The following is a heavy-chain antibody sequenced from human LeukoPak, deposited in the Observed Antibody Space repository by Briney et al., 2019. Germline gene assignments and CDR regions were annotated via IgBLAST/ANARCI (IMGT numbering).Heavy chain of an antibody. CDR1: GYRFTSYW. J-gene: IGHJ6*03. V-gene: IGHV5-51*01. CDR2: IYPGDPDT. CDR3: ARRSSSDYYYYYMDV. Sequence: GESLKISCKGSGYRFTSYWIGWVRQMPGKGLEWMGIIYPGDPDTRYSPSFQGQVTISADKSISTAYLQWSSLKASDTAMYYCARRSSSDYYYYYMDVWGKGTTVTVSS. D-gene: IGHD6-13*01.